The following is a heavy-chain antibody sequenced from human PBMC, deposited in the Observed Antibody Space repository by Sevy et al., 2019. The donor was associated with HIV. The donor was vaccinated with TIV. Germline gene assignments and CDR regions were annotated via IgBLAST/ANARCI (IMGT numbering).Heavy chain of an antibody. CDR3: ARDTKLELWAFDI. CDR1: GYTFTGYY. D-gene: IGHD1-7*01. V-gene: IGHV1-2*06. Sequence: ASVKVSCKASGYTFTGYYMHWVRQAPGQGLEWVGRINPNSGGTNYAQKFQGRVTMTRDTSISTAYMELSRLRSDDTAVYYCARDTKLELWAFDIWGQGTMVTVSS. J-gene: IGHJ3*02. CDR2: INPNSGGT.